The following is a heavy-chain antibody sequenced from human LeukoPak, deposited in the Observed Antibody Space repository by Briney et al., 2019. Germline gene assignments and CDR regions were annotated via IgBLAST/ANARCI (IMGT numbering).Heavy chain of an antibody. CDR3: ARVEMATIGGGYYFDY. D-gene: IGHD5-24*01. CDR2: IYYSGST. CDR1: GGSISSDY. J-gene: IGHJ4*02. Sequence: SETLSLTCTVSGGSISSDYWSWIRQPPGKGLEWIGSIYYSGSTYYNPSLKSRVTISVDTSKNQFSLKLSSVTAADTAVYYCARVEMATIGGGYYFDYWGQGTLVTVSS. V-gene: IGHV4-39*07.